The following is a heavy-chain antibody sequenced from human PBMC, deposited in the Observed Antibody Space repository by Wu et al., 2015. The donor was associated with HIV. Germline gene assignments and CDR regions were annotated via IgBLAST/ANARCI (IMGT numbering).Heavy chain of an antibody. CDR1: GGTFSSYA. CDR3: ARVNKDRSSSWTRDAFDI. V-gene: IGHV1-69*13. Sequence: QVQLVQSGAEVKKPGSSVKVSCKASGGTFSSYAISWVRQAPGQGLEWMGRIIPIFGTANYAQKFQGRVTITADESTSTAYMELSSLRSEDTAVYYCARVNKDRSSSWTRDAFDIWGQGTMVTVSS. J-gene: IGHJ3*02. D-gene: IGHD6-13*01. CDR2: IIPIFGTA.